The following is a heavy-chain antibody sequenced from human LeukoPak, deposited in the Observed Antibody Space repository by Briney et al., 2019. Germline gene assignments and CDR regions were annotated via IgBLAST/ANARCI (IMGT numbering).Heavy chain of an antibody. CDR2: INSDGSST. V-gene: IGHV3-74*01. Sequence: GGSLRLSCAASGFTFSSYEMNWVRQAPGKGLVWVSRINSDGSSTSYADSVKGRFTISRDNAKNTLYPQMNSLRAEDTAVYYCASGYYDSSGYYYEAIGYWGQGTLVTVSS. J-gene: IGHJ4*02. CDR3: ASGYYDSSGYYYEAIGY. D-gene: IGHD3-22*01. CDR1: GFTFSSYE.